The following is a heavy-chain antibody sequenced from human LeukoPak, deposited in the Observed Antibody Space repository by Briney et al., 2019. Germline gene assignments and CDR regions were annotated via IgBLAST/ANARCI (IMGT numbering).Heavy chain of an antibody. J-gene: IGHJ4*02. CDR2: ISGSGGST. V-gene: IGHV3-23*01. D-gene: IGHD1-26*01. Sequence: GGSLRLSCAASGFTFNNYAMNWVRQAPGKGLEWVSAISGSGGSTYYADSVKGRFTMSRDNSKNTLFLQMNSLRAEDTAIYYCAKLGSPFDYWGQGTLVTVSS. CDR3: AKLGSPFDY. CDR1: GFTFNNYA.